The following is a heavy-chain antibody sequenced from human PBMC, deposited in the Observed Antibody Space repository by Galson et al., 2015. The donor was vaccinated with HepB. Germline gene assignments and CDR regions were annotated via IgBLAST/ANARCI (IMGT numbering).Heavy chain of an antibody. D-gene: IGHD3-22*01. J-gene: IGHJ4*02. CDR1: GFSLSTSGMC. CDR2: IDWDDDK. CDR3: ARIDDSSGYYLVDY. Sequence: PSLVKPTQTLTLTCTFSGFSLSTSGMCVSWIRQPPGKALEWLARIDWDDDKYYSTSLKTRLTISKDTSKNQVILTMTNMDPVDTATYYCARIDDSSGYYLVDYWGQGTLVTVSS. V-gene: IGHV2-70*11.